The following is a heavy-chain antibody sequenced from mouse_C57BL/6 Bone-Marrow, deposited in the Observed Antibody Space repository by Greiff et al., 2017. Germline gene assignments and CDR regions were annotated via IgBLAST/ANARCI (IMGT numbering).Heavy chain of an antibody. CDR1: GYTFTSYW. V-gene: IGHV1-74*01. J-gene: IGHJ3*01. CDR2: IHPSDSDT. CDR3: AIRRGNSWFAY. Sequence: VQLQQPGAELVKPGASVKVSCKASGYTFTSYWMHWVKQRPGQGLEWIGRIHPSDSDTNYNQKFKGKATLTVDKSSSTAYMQLSSLTSEDSAVYYCAIRRGNSWFAYWGQGTLGTVSA. D-gene: IGHD2-1*01.